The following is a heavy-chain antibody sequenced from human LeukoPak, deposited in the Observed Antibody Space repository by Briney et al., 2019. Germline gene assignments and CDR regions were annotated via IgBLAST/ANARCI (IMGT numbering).Heavy chain of an antibody. CDR1: GFTFTTFG. D-gene: IGHD3-3*01. V-gene: IGHV3-23*01. Sequence: PGGSLRLSCAASGFTFTTFGMTWVRQAPGKGLEWVSAISTNGVTTYYADSVKGRFTISRDNSKNTLYLQMNSLRAEDTAVYYCARRRGTGLSSGFDIWGQGTMVTVSS. J-gene: IGHJ3*02. CDR2: ISTNGVTT. CDR3: ARRRGTGLSSGFDI.